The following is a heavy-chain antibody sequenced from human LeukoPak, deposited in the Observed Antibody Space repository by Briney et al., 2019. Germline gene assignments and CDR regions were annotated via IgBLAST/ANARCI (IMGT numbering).Heavy chain of an antibody. J-gene: IGHJ4*02. CDR2: ISSSSSYI. V-gene: IGHV3-21*01. CDR3: AREVGVVGATCDY. D-gene: IGHD1-26*01. Sequence: GGSLRLSCAVSGFTFSSYSMNWVRQAPGKGLEWVPSISSSSSYIYYADSVKGRVTISRDNAENSLFLQMNSLRVEDTAVYYCAREVGVVGATCDYWGQGTLVTVSS. CDR1: GFTFSSYS.